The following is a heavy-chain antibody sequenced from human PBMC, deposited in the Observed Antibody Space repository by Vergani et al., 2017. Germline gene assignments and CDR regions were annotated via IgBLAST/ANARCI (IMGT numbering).Heavy chain of an antibody. CDR1: FDSIRNLY. CDR3: ASDTHSGKRADR. CDR2: IHYSENT. D-gene: IGHD6-19*01. J-gene: IGHJ4*02. V-gene: IGHV4-59*11. Sequence: QVQLHESGPGLVKSSETLSLTCSVSFDSIRNLYCNWIRQPPGKVLEWIGSIHYSENTNYNPSLKTRVTISVDTSKNQFSLTLTSVTAADTAVYYCASDTHSGKRADRWGQGILVTV.